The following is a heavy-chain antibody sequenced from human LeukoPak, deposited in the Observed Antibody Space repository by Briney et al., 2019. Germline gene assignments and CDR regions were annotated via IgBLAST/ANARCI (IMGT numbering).Heavy chain of an antibody. V-gene: IGHV3-7*04. CDR1: GFTFSSYW. J-gene: IGHJ4*02. CDR2: IKQDGSDK. CDR3: AKDLWGGSVSGFDY. D-gene: IGHD3-10*01. Sequence: GGSLRLSCAASGFTFSSYWMTWVRQAPGKGLEWVASIKQDGSDKYYVDSVKGRFTISRDNAKNSLYLQMNSLRAEDTAVYYCAKDLWGGSVSGFDYWGQGTLVTVSS.